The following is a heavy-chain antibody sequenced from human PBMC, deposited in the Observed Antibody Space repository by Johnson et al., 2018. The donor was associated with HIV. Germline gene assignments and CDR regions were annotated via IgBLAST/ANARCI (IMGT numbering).Heavy chain of an antibody. Sequence: VQLVESGGDLVKPGGSLRLSCVASGFVFSDSHMSWVRQAPGKGLEWVGRITSNTDGGTTDYAAPVTGRFTISRDDSKNTLYLQMNSLEAEDTAVYYCARAPEVRGVDAFDVWGQGTVVTVSS. J-gene: IGHJ3*01. D-gene: IGHD3-10*01. V-gene: IGHV3-15*01. CDR1: GFVFSDSH. CDR2: ITSNTDGGTT. CDR3: ARAPEVRGVDAFDV.